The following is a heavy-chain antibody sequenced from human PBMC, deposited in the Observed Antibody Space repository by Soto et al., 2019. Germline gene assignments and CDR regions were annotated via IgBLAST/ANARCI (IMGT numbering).Heavy chain of an antibody. CDR3: ARATVVTREVDCYCMDV. CDR2: IGTAGDT. J-gene: IGHJ6*02. D-gene: IGHD4-17*01. CDR1: GFTFSSYD. Sequence: GGSLRLSCAASGFTFSSYDMHWVRQATGKGLEWVSAIGTAGDTYYPGSVRGRFTISRENAKNSLYLQMNSLSAGDTAVYYCARATVVTREVDCYCMDVWGQGTTVTVSS. V-gene: IGHV3-13*01.